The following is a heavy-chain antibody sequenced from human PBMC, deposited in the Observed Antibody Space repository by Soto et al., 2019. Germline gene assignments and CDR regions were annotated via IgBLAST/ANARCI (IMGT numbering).Heavy chain of an antibody. CDR1: GFTFSSYA. CDR2: IDGSGRNT. J-gene: IGHJ4*02. CDR3: AKDGGSVCSGGTCYFQAPDY. Sequence: GGSLRLSCAASGFTFSSYAMSWVRQAPGKGLEWVSGIDGSGRNTYYADSVKGRFTISRDNSKNTLSVQMDSLRVEDTALYYCAKDGGSVCSGGTCYFQAPDYWGQGTLVTVSS. D-gene: IGHD2-15*01. V-gene: IGHV3-23*01.